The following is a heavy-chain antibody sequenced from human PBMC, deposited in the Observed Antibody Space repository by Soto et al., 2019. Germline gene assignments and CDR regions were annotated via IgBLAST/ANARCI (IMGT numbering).Heavy chain of an antibody. CDR1: GGTFSSYS. D-gene: IGHD1-26*01. J-gene: IGHJ4*02. Sequence: QVQLVQSGPEVKKPGSSVKVSCKASGGTFSSYSINWVRQAPGQGLEWMGEIIPIFGTAHYAQKFQGRVTSTADESPSTAYMELSSLRSEDTAVYYCARDGGRHSGGIDYWGQGTLVTVSS. V-gene: IGHV1-69*01. CDR3: ARDGGRHSGGIDY. CDR2: IIPIFGTA.